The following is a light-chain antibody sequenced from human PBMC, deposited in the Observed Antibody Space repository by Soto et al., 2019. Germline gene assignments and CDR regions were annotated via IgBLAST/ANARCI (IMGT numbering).Light chain of an antibody. CDR3: QSADSSCTYVV. V-gene: IGLV3-25*02. Sequence: SYELTQPPSVSVSPGQTARITCSGDALPKQYAYWYQQKPGQAPVLGIYKDSERPSGIPERFSGSSSGTTVTLTISGVQAEDEADYYCQSADSSCTYVVFGGGTKLTVL. CDR2: KDS. CDR1: ALPKQY. J-gene: IGLJ2*01.